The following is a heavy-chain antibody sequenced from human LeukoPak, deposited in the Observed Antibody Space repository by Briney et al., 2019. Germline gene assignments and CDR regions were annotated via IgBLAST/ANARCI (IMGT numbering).Heavy chain of an antibody. CDR1: GGSFSGYY. D-gene: IGHD4-17*01. Sequence: SETLSLTCAVYGGSFSGYYWSWIRQPPGKGLEWIGEINHSGSTNYNPSLKSRVTISVDTSKNQFSLKLSSVTAADTAVYYYARGRMTLRGYFDYWGQGTLVTVSS. V-gene: IGHV4-34*01. J-gene: IGHJ4*02. CDR2: INHSGST. CDR3: ARGRMTLRGYFDY.